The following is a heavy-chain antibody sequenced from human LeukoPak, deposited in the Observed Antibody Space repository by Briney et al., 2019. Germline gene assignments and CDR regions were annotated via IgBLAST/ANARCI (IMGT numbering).Heavy chain of an antibody. V-gene: IGHV4-59*12. Sequence: SETLSLTCTVSGGSISNYYWSWIRQSPGKGLEWIGSFYNSGSTNYNPSLKSRVTISVDTSKNQFSLKLNSVTAADTAVYYCARAVYSGNYYYFDYWGQGTLVTVSS. CDR3: ARAVYSGNYYYFDY. D-gene: IGHD1-26*01. CDR2: FYNSGST. CDR1: GGSISNYY. J-gene: IGHJ4*02.